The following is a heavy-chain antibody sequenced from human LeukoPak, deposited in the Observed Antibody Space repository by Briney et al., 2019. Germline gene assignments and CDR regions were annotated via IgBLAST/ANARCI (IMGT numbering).Heavy chain of an antibody. V-gene: IGHV4-59*12. CDR3: ARARIYCSSTSCYSTPFDY. J-gene: IGHJ4*02. CDR1: GGSISRYY. CDR2: IYYSGST. Sequence: SETLSLTCTVSGGSISRYYWSWIRQPPGKGLEWIGYIYYSGSTNYNPSLKCRVTISVDTSKNQFSLKLSSVTAADTAVYYCARARIYCSSTSCYSTPFDYWGQGTLVTVSS. D-gene: IGHD2-2*01.